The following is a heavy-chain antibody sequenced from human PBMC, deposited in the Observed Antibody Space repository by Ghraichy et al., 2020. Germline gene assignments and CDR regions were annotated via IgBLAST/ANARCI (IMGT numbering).Heavy chain of an antibody. V-gene: IGHV3-21*01. D-gene: IGHD3-3*01. CDR3: ARMEYYDFWSGSEVTYYSYVMDV. CDR2: ISGSSGFI. CDR1: GFTFSSYS. Sequence: GGSLRLSCAASGFTFSSYSMNWVRQAPGKGLEWVSFISGSSGFIYYADSVKGRFTISRDNAKNSLYLQMNSLRAEDTAVYYCARMEYYDFWSGSEVTYYSYVMDVWGPGATVPVSS. J-gene: IGHJ6*02.